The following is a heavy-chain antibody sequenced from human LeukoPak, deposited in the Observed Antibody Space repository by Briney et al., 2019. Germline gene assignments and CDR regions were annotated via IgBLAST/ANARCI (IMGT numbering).Heavy chain of an antibody. V-gene: IGHV3-21*01. CDR3: ARGKTSQNIVTRKTYNWFDP. CDR2: ISSSSDYI. D-gene: IGHD2/OR15-2a*01. CDR1: GFTFSTYN. Sequence: GGSLRLSCAASGFTFSTYNMNWVRQAPGKGLEWVSSISSSSDYIYYADSVKGRFTISRDNAKNSLYLQMKSLRAEDTAVYYCARGKTSQNIVTRKTYNWFDPWGQGTLVTVSS. J-gene: IGHJ5*02.